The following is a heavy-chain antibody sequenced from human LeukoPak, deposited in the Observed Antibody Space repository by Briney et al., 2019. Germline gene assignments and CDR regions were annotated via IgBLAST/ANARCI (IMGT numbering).Heavy chain of an antibody. J-gene: IGHJ5*02. Sequence: GASVKVSCKASGYTFTNYAINWVRQAPGQGLEWMGWINTNTGNPTYAQGFTGRSVFSLDTSVSTTYLQISSLKAEDTAVYYCARDPGDDIAVPGDPWGQGTLVSVSS. CDR1: GYTFTNYA. V-gene: IGHV7-4-1*02. CDR2: INTNTGNP. CDR3: ARDPGDDIAVPGDP. D-gene: IGHD2-2*01.